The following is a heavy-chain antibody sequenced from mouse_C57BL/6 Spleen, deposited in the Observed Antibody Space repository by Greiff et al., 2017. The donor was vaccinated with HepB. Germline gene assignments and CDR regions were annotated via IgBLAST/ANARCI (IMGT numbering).Heavy chain of an antibody. J-gene: IGHJ2*01. V-gene: IGHV1-81*01. CDR2: IYPRSGNT. D-gene: IGHD1-1*01. CDR1: GYTFTSYG. Sequence: QVQLQQSGAELARPGASVKLSCKASGYTFTSYGISWVKQRTGQGLEWIGEIYPRSGNTYYNEKFKGKATLTADKSSSTAYMELRSLTSEDSAVYYCAGSFTAVVARGYYFDYWGQGTTLTVSS. CDR3: AGSFTAVVARGYYFDY.